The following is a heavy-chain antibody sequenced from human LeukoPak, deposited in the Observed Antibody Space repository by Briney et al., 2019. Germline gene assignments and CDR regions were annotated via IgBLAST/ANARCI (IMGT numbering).Heavy chain of an antibody. Sequence: GGSLRLSCTASGFTFHTYDMSWVRQAPGKGLEWVSTIIANSRGATYYADSVKGRFTVSRDSSQKTLYLQLRRVRVEDTAIYYCAELSGRINWFDAWGQGTLVTVSS. CDR3: AELSGRINWFDA. J-gene: IGHJ5*02. CDR2: IIANSRGAT. CDR1: GFTFHTYD. D-gene: IGHD6-25*01. V-gene: IGHV3-23*01.